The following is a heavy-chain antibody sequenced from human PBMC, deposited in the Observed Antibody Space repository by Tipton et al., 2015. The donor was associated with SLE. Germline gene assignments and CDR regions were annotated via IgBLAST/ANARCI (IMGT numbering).Heavy chain of an antibody. CDR1: GGTFSSDA. J-gene: IGHJ2*01. Sequence: QLVQSGAEVKKPGSSVKVSCKASGGTFSSDAISWVRQAPGQGLEWMGWISAYNGNTNYAQKLQGRVTMTTDTSTSTAYMELRSLRSDDTALYYCARFAVEIGDWYFDLWGRGTLVTVSS. CDR3: ARFAVEIGDWYFDL. D-gene: IGHD3-16*01. V-gene: IGHV1-18*01. CDR2: ISAYNGNT.